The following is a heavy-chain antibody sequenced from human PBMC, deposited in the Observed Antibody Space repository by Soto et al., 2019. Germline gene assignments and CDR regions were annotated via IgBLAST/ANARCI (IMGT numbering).Heavy chain of an antibody. D-gene: IGHD6-13*01. J-gene: IGHJ5*02. CDR1: GYTFTAQY. V-gene: IGHV1-2*02. CDR3: AKGESSWVSWFDP. Sequence: QVQLVQSGAEVKKPGASVKVSCQASGYTFTAQYLHWVRKAPGEGLEWMGWINPTTGATRYAQKFQGRVTMTRDTSMSTAYLAVSRLRPDDSAVYYCAKGESSWVSWFDPWGQGTLVTVSS. CDR2: INPTTGAT.